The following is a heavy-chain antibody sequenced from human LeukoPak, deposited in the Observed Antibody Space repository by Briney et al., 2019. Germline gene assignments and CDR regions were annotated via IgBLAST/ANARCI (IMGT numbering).Heavy chain of an antibody. CDR2: INTNNGNI. CDR1: DYTFTNYG. CDR3: ARDLNTPRWFDS. Sequence: ASVTVSFTTSDYTFTNYGISWVQQAPGQGLEWMGWINTNNGNINYAQNLQDRVTMTTDTSTSTAYMELRSLRSDDTAVYYCARDLNTPRWFDSWGQGTLVTVSS. J-gene: IGHJ5*01. V-gene: IGHV1-18*01.